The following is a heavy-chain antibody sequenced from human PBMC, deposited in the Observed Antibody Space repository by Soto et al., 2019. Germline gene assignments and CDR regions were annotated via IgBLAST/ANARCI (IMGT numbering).Heavy chain of an antibody. CDR1: GFTVSSNY. CDR2: IYSGGST. Sequence: GGSLRLSCAASGFTVSSNYMSWVRQAPGKGLEWVSVIYSGGSTYYADSVKGRFTISRDKSKNTLFLQMNSLRAEDTAVYYCASGRSNGDYFDYWGQGSLVTVSS. V-gene: IGHV3-66*01. D-gene: IGHD4-17*01. CDR3: ASGRSNGDYFDY. J-gene: IGHJ4*02.